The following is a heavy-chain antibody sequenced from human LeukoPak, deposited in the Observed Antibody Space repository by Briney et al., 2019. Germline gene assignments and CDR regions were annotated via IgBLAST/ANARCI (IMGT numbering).Heavy chain of an antibody. Sequence: GGSLRLSCAASGFTFSSYSMNWVRQAPGKGLEWVSSISSSSSYIYYADSVKGRFTISRDNAKNSLYLQMNSLRAEDTAVYYCARDAVGDVRLDCWGQGTLVTVSS. CDR3: ARDAVGDVRLDC. D-gene: IGHD1-26*01. CDR1: GFTFSSYS. J-gene: IGHJ4*02. V-gene: IGHV3-21*01. CDR2: ISSSSSYI.